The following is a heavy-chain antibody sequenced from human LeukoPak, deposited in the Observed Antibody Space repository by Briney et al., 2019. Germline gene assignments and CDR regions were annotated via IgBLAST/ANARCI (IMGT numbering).Heavy chain of an antibody. D-gene: IGHD3-22*01. CDR2: IKQDGSEK. V-gene: IGHV3-7*01. CDR1: VFTFSSYW. J-gene: IGHJ5*02. CDR3: ARAYYYDSSGYRSNWFDP. Sequence: PGGSLRLSCAASVFTFSSYWMSWVRQAPGKGLEWVANIKQDGSEKYYVDSVKGRFTISRDNAKNSLYLQMNSLRAEDTAVYYCARAYYYDSSGYRSNWFDPWGQGTLVTVSS.